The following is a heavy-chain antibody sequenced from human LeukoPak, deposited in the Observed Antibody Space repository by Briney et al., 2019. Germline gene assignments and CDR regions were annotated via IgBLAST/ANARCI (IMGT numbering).Heavy chain of an antibody. CDR1: GGSISSSSYY. CDR2: IYYSGST. Sequence: SETLSLTCTVSGGSISSSSYYWGWIRQPPGKGLEWIGSIYYSGSTYYNPSLKSRVTISVDTSKNQFSLKLSSVTAAVTAVYYCARHRDTILDYYFDYWGQGTLVTVSS. D-gene: IGHD3-3*01. J-gene: IGHJ4*02. CDR3: ARHRDTILDYYFDY. V-gene: IGHV4-39*01.